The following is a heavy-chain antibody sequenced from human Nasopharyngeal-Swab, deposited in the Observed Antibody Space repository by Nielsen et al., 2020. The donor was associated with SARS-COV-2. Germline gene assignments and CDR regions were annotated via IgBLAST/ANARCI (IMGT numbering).Heavy chain of an antibody. Sequence: VRQAPGKGLVWVSRINSDGSSTSYADSLKGRFTISRDNTKNTLYLQMNSLRAEDTAVYYCAKTRGSWYFNYWGQGTLVTVSS. CDR2: INSDGSST. V-gene: IGHV3-74*01. CDR3: AKTRGSWYFNY. J-gene: IGHJ4*02. D-gene: IGHD6-13*01.